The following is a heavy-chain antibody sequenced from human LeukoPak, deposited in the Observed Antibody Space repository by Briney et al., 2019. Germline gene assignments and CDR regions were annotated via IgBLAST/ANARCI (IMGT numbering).Heavy chain of an antibody. Sequence: ASVKVSCKASGGTFSSYAISWVRQAPGQGLEWMGGIIPIFGTANYAQKFQGRVTITTDESTSTAYMELSSLRSEDTAVYYCGGTYYYESSGYLPDYWGQGTLVTVSS. CDR1: GGTFSSYA. CDR3: GGTYYYESSGYLPDY. J-gene: IGHJ4*02. CDR2: IIPIFGTA. V-gene: IGHV1-69*05. D-gene: IGHD3-22*01.